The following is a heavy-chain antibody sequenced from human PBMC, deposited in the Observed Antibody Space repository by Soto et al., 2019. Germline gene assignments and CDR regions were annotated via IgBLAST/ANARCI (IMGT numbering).Heavy chain of an antibody. D-gene: IGHD3-10*01. Sequence: LRLSCAASGFTFSTYAMGWVRQAPGKGLEWVSAISGSGGGTYYADSLKGRFTISRDNSKNTLFLQMNSLRAEDTAIYYCAKDRDDYFDYWGQGTLVTVSS. V-gene: IGHV3-23*01. CDR1: GFTFSTYA. CDR3: AKDRDDYFDY. CDR2: ISGSGGGT. J-gene: IGHJ4*02.